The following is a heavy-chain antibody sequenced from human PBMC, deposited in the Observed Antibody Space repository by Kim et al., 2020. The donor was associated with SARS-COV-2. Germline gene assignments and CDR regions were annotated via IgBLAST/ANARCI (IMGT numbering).Heavy chain of an antibody. CDR2: IYHSGST. Sequence: SETLSLTCAVSGGSISSSNWWSWVRQPPGKGLEWIGEIYHSGSTNYNPSLKSRVTISVDKSKNQFSLKLSSVTAADTAVYYCARRSSGYYPLYDYWGQGTLVTVSS. CDR1: GGSISSSNW. J-gene: IGHJ4*02. CDR3: ARRSSGYYPLYDY. D-gene: IGHD3-22*01. V-gene: IGHV4-4*02.